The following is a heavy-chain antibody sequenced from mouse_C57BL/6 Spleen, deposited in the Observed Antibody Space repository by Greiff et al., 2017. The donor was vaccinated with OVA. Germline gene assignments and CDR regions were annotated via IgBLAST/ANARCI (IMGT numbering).Heavy chain of an antibody. V-gene: IGHV3-6*01. J-gene: IGHJ2*01. CDR2: ISYDGSN. CDR1: GYSITSGYY. D-gene: IGHD1-1*01. CDR3: ARGDYYGSSYVDY. Sequence: VQLQQSGPGLVKPSQSLSLTCSVTGYSITSGYYWNWIRQFPGNKLEWLGYISYDGSNNYNPSLKNRISITRDTSKNQFFLKLNSVTTEDTATYYCARGDYYGSSYVDYWGQGTTLTVSS.